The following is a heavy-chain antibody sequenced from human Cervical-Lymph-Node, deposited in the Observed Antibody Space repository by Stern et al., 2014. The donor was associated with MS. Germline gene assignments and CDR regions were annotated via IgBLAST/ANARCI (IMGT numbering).Heavy chain of an antibody. CDR1: GFNFSAYY. CDR3: ARGLPSF. CDR2: ISSNGSTI. Sequence: QVQLVESGGDLVKPGGSLRLSCAASGFNFSAYYMNWIRQAPGKGLEWLSYISSNGSTIYYADSMKGRFIISRDNAKQSLYLQMNSLRAEDTAVYYCARGLPSFWGQGTLVTVSP. J-gene: IGHJ4*02. D-gene: IGHD1-26*01. V-gene: IGHV3-11*01.